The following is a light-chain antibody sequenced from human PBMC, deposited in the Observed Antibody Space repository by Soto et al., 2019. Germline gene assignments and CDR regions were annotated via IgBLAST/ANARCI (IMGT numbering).Light chain of an antibody. J-gene: IGKJ2*01. V-gene: IGKV3-15*01. CDR3: QHYHGWPFT. CDR1: QSVSSD. Sequence: EILMTQSPATLSVSSGERATLSCRVSQSVSSDLAWYQHHPGQAPRLLIYGASTRVTGTPPRFSGSGSGTEFTLTITSLQAEDFAVYYCQHYHGWPFTFGQGTKLEMK. CDR2: GAS.